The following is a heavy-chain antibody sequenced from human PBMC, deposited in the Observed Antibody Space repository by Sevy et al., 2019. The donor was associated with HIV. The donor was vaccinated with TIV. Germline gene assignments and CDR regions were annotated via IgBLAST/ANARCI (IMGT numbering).Heavy chain of an antibody. CDR2: ISGSGGST. CDR1: GFTFSSYA. Sequence: GGSLRLSCAASGFTFSSYAMSWVRQAPGKGLEWVSAISGSGGSTYYEDSVKGRFTISRDNAKNTLYLQTNSLRAEDTAVYYCAREGGAAGAGKGENWFDPWGQGTLDTVSS. CDR3: AREGGAAGAGKGENWFDP. J-gene: IGHJ5*02. D-gene: IGHD6-19*01. V-gene: IGHV3-23*01.